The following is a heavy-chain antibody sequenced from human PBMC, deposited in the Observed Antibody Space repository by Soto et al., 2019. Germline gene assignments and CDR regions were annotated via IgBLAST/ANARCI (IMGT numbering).Heavy chain of an antibody. J-gene: IGHJ6*02. CDR2: INHSGST. Sequence: SETLSLPCAVYCGSFSGYYWSWIRQPPGKGLEWIGEINHSGSTNYNPSLKSRVTISVDTSKNQFSLKLSSVTAADTAVYYCARWAYVASRQGTKLEIKRKVASYYYGMDVWGQGTTVTVSS. D-gene: IGHD2-21*01. CDR3: ARWAYVASRQGTKLEIKRKVASYYYGMDV. CDR1: CGSFSGYY. V-gene: IGHV4-34*01.